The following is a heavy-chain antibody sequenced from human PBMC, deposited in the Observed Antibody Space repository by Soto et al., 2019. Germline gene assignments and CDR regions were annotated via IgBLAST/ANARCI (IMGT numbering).Heavy chain of an antibody. CDR2: IRGTGVET. CDR1: GFTFRNFV. V-gene: IGHV3-23*01. J-gene: IGHJ4*02. Sequence: EVELLESGGGIVQPGGSLRVSCVASGFTFRNFVMSWVRQAPGKGLEWVSAIRGTGVETFYADSVKGRFTISRDNSKNTLYLQMNSLRDEDTALYFCAQDRGWGVVSPSHDYWGQGTLVTVSS. D-gene: IGHD2-21*01. CDR3: AQDRGWGVVSPSHDY.